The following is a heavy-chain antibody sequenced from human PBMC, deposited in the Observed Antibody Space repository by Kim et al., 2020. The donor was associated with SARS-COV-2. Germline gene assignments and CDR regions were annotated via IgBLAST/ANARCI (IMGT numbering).Heavy chain of an antibody. CDR3: ARVFLVRGVIIKFDY. D-gene: IGHD3-10*01. Sequence: DSVKGRFTISRDNAKNSLYLQMNSLRAEDTAVYYCARVFLVRGVIIKFDYWGQGTLVTVSS. V-gene: IGHV3-21*01. J-gene: IGHJ4*02.